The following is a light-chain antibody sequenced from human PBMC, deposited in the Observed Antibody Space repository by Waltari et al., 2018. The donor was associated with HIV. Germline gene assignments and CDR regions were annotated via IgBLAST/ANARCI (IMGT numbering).Light chain of an antibody. CDR1: SSNIGAGYG. CDR2: DNS. J-gene: IGLJ3*02. Sequence: QSVLTQPPSVSGAPGQRVTISCTGSSSNIGAGYGVHWYQQLPGTAPNLLIYDNSNRPSGVPGRFSGSKSGSSASLAITGRQAEDEADYYCQSYDSSLRVFGGGTKLTVL. CDR3: QSYDSSLRV. V-gene: IGLV1-40*01.